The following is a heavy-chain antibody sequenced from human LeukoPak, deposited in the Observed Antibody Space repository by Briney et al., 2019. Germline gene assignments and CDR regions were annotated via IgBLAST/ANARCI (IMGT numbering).Heavy chain of an antibody. CDR3: ARDHYEGSGYDAFDI. CDR2: IYHTGTT. V-gene: IGHV4-30-2*01. CDR1: GGSMSSGDYS. Sequence: SETLSLTCAVSGGSMSSGDYSWSWIRQPPGKGLEWIGCIYHTGTTNYNPSLKSRVTISVDRPKNQLSLRLSSVTAAGTAVYHCARDHYEGSGYDAFDIWGQGTMVTVSS. D-gene: IGHD3-22*01. J-gene: IGHJ3*02.